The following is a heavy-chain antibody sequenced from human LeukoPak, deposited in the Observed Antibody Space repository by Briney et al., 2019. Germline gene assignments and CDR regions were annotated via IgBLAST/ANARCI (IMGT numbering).Heavy chain of an antibody. V-gene: IGHV1-69*06. J-gene: IGHJ5*02. Sequence: GASVTVSCMSSGGTFSRYAFSWVRQAPGQGLEWMGGIIPIFGTANYVQRFQGRVTITADKSTSTAYMEPSSLRSEDTAVYYCARENGYCSSTSCQNWFDPWGQGTLVTVSS. D-gene: IGHD2-2*01. CDR2: IIPIFGTA. CDR3: ARENGYCSSTSCQNWFDP. CDR1: GGTFSRYA.